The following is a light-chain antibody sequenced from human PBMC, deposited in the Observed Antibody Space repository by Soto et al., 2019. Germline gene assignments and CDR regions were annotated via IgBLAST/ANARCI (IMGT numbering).Light chain of an antibody. V-gene: IGKV3-11*01. Sequence: EIVLTQSPATLSLSPGERATLSCRASQSVSSYLAWYQQRPGQAPRLLIYDTSNRATGIPARFSGSGSGTDFTLTISGLEPEDFAVYYCQQRSNWPRTFGQGTKVEF. CDR2: DTS. CDR1: QSVSSY. CDR3: QQRSNWPRT. J-gene: IGKJ1*01.